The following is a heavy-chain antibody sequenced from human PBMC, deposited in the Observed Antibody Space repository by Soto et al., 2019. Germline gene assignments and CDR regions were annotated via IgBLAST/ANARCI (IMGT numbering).Heavy chain of an antibody. V-gene: IGHV4-30-2*01. Sequence: QLQLQESGSGLVKPSQTLSLTCAVSGGSISSGNSYAWSWIRQPPGKGLEWIGSISHTGRTSYNPSLKGRVTMSVDKYKNQFSLKLSSVTDADMAVYYCARAVAPYLGTWFDPWGQGSLVIVSS. CDR3: ARAVAPYLGTWFDP. J-gene: IGHJ5*02. D-gene: IGHD3-16*01. CDR2: ISHTGRT. CDR1: GGSISSGNSYA.